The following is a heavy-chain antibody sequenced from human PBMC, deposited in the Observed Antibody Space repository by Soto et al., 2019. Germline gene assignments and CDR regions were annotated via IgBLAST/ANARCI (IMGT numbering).Heavy chain of an antibody. V-gene: IGHV4-34*01. CDR1: GGSFSGYY. CDR2: INHSGST. Sequence: SETLSLTCAVYGGSFSGYYWSWIRQPPGKGLEWIGEINHSGSTNYNPSLKSRVTISVDTSKNQFSLKLSSVTAADTAVYYCARARGYYDSSGYYGYWGQGTLVT. J-gene: IGHJ4*02. D-gene: IGHD3-22*01. CDR3: ARARGYYDSSGYYGY.